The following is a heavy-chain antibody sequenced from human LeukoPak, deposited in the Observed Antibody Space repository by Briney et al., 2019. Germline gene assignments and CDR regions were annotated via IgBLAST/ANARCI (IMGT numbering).Heavy chain of an antibody. Sequence: PGESLKISCKGSGYSFTSSWIGWVRQMPGKGLEWMGIIYPGDSDTRYSPSFQGQVTISADKSISTAYLQWSSLKASDTAMYYCARTAVRGVIITFDYYYGMDVWGQGTTVTVSS. J-gene: IGHJ6*02. D-gene: IGHD3-10*01. CDR1: GYSFTSSW. CDR2: IYPGDSDT. CDR3: ARTAVRGVIITFDYYYGMDV. V-gene: IGHV5-51*01.